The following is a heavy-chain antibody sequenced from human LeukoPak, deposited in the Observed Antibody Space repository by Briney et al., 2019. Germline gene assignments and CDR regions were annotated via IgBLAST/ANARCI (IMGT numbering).Heavy chain of an antibody. J-gene: IGHJ4*02. Sequence: SETLSLTCTVSGGSISRNYWNWIRQPPGKGLEWIGYISSSGSTNYNPSLRSRVIISVDTSKNQFSLKLSSVTTADTAVYYCATLGYYDILTGTYWGQGTLVTVSS. V-gene: IGHV4-59*01. CDR3: ATLGYYDILTGTY. D-gene: IGHD3-9*01. CDR1: GGSISRNY. CDR2: ISSSGST.